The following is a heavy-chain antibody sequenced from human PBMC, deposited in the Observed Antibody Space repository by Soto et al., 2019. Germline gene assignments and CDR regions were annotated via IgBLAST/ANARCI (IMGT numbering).Heavy chain of an antibody. CDR3: ARTGGSGYLSRAFDI. CDR1: GGTFSSYT. J-gene: IGHJ3*02. D-gene: IGHD3-22*01. Sequence: SVKVSCKASGGTFSSYTISWVRQAPGQGLEWMGRIIPILGIANYAQKFQGRVTITADKSTSTAYMELSSLRSEGTAVYYCARTGGSGYLSRAFDIWGQGTMVTVSS. CDR2: IIPILGIA. V-gene: IGHV1-69*02.